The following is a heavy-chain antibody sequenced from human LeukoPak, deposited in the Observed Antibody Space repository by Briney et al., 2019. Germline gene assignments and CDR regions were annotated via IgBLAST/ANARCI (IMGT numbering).Heavy chain of an antibody. J-gene: IGHJ4*02. CDR3: ARSFPGTTYFDY. V-gene: IGHV4-59*10. CDR1: GGSFSGYY. CDR2: IYTTGST. Sequence: SETLSLTCAVYGGSFSGYYWSWIRQPAGKGLELIGRIYTTGSTNYNPSLKSRVTMSVDTSKKQFSLKLTSVTAADTAVYYCARSFPGTTYFDYWGQGTLVTVSS. D-gene: IGHD2-2*01.